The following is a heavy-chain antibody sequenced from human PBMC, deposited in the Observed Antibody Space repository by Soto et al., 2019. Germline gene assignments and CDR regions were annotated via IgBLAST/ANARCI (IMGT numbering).Heavy chain of an antibody. CDR1: GFTFSSYG. V-gene: IGHV3-48*01. CDR2: ISSSSVTI. D-gene: IGHD5-12*01. Sequence: PGGSLRLSCAASGFTFSSYGMHWVRQAPGKGLEWISYISSSSVTIYYADSLKGRFTVSRDNAQSSLFLQMNSLTAEDTAVYYCARDGGYSSALDSWGQGTLVTVSS. J-gene: IGHJ5*01. CDR3: ARDGGYSSALDS.